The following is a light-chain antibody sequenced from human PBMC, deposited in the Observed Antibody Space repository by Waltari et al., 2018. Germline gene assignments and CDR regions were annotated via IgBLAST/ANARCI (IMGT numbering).Light chain of an antibody. Sequence: VLTQSPATLSLSAGERATLSCRASQSVFHYLAWYQQKRGQAPRLLIYDTSKRATGIPARFSGSGSGTDFTLTISNLEADDFALYYCQQGSILPLTFGGGTKV. CDR1: QSVFHY. CDR3: QQGSILPLT. V-gene: IGKV3-11*01. CDR2: DTS. J-gene: IGKJ4*01.